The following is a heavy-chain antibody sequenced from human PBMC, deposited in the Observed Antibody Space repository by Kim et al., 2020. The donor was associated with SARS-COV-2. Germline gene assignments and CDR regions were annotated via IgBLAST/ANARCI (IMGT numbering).Heavy chain of an antibody. D-gene: IGHD5-12*01. CDR3: ARLGRGDGYNYFGWGPQGDPGRAFDI. CDR2: INHSGST. V-gene: IGHV4-34*01. Sequence: SETLSLTCAVYGGSFSGYYWSWIRQPPGKGLEWIGEINHSGSTNYNPSLKSRVTISVDTSKNQFSLKLSSVTAADTAVYYCARLGRGDGYNYFGWGPQGDPGRAFDIWGQGTMVTVSS. CDR1: GGSFSGYY. J-gene: IGHJ3*02.